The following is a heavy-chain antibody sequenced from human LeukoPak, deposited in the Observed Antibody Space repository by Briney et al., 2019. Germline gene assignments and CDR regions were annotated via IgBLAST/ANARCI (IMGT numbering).Heavy chain of an antibody. J-gene: IGHJ2*01. CDR3: ARDSIAVAGWYFDL. V-gene: IGHV4-59*01. D-gene: IGHD6-19*01. CDR1: GGSISIYY. Sequence: SETLSLTCTVSGGSISIYYCSWIRQPPGKGLEWIGYIYYSGSTNYNPSLKSRVTISVDTSKNQFPLKLSSVTAADTAVYYCARDSIAVAGWYFDLWGRGTLVTVSS. CDR2: IYYSGST.